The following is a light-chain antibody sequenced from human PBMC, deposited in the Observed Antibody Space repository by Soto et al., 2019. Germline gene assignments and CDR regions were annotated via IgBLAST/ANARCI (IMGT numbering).Light chain of an antibody. CDR3: AAWDDSLNGSVV. CDR2: SNN. CDR1: SSNIGSNT. V-gene: IGLV1-44*01. Sequence: QSVLTQPPSASGTPGQRVTISCSGSSSNIGSNTVNWYQQLPGTAPKLLIYSNNQRPSGVPDRFSGSKSGTSASLAISGLQSEDEADYYCAAWDDSLNGSVVFGGGTKRPS. J-gene: IGLJ2*01.